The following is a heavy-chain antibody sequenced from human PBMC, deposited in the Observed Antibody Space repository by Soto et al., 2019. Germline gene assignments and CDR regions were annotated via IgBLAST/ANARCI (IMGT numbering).Heavy chain of an antibody. CDR1: GGSIRSGGYY. Sequence: QLQLQESGSGLVKPSQTLSLTCAVSGGSIRSGGYYWSWLRQPPGKGLEWIGYIYHSGSTYSKPSLKSRVTISVDTSTTQFSLKLCSVTASDTAVYYCARVRSPLGQGTQVTVSS. J-gene: IGHJ5*02. CDR2: IYHSGST. CDR3: ARVRSP. D-gene: IGHD3-10*01. V-gene: IGHV4-30-2*01.